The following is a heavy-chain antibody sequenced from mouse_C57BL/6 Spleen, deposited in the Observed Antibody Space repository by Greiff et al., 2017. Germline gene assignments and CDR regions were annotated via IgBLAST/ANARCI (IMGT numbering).Heavy chain of an antibody. CDR2: MYPGDGDT. J-gene: IGHJ2*01. CDR3: ARGGLRGFDY. V-gene: IGHV1-82*01. Sequence: QVQLQQSGPELVKPGASVKISCQASGYAFSSSWMNWVKQRTGKGLGGIGRMYPGDGDTNYNGKFKGKATLTADKSSSTAYMQLSSLTSEDSAVYFCARGGLRGFDYWGQGTTLTVAS. CDR1: GYAFSSSW. D-gene: IGHD2-4*01.